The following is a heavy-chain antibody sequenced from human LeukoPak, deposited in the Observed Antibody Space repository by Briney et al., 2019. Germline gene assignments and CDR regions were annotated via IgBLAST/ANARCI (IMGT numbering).Heavy chain of an antibody. J-gene: IGHJ5*02. CDR1: GFTFSSYS. Sequence: GGSLRLSCAASGFTFSSYSMNWVRQAPGKGLEWVSSISSSSSYIYYADSVKGRFTISRDNAKNSLYLQMNSLRAEDTAVYYCARTLVVAATNWFDPWGQGTLVTVSS. CDR3: ARTLVVAATNWFDP. CDR2: ISSSSSYI. D-gene: IGHD2-15*01. V-gene: IGHV3-21*01.